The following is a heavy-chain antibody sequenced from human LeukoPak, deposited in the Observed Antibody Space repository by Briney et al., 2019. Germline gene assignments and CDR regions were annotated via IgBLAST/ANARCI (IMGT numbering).Heavy chain of an antibody. CDR2: VHYTGNT. Sequence: SETLSLTCTVSDGSISNYYWSWIRQPPGKGLEWIGYVHYTGNTNYYPSLKSRLTISVDTSKNQFSLKLRSVTAADTAVYYCAREARREGYRFDYWGQGILVTVSS. CDR3: AREARREGYRFDY. CDR1: DGSISNYY. D-gene: IGHD5-24*01. V-gene: IGHV4-59*01. J-gene: IGHJ4*02.